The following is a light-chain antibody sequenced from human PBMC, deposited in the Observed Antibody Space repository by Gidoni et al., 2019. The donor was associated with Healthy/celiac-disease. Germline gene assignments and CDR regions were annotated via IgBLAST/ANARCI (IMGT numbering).Light chain of an antibody. CDR1: SSDVGSYNY. J-gene: IGLJ2*01. V-gene: IGLV2-11*01. CDR3: CSYAGSYTGV. CDR2: DVT. Sequence: QSALTPPRSVSGSPGQSVTISCTGTSSDVGSYNYVSWYQQHPGKAPKLMIYDVTKRPSGVPDRFSGSKSGNTASLTISGLQAEDEADYYCCSYAGSYTGVFGGGTKLTVL.